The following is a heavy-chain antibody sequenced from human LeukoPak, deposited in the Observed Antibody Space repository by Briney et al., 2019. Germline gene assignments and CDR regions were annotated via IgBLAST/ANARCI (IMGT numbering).Heavy chain of an antibody. V-gene: IGHV4-59*01. CDR2: MYYSGST. D-gene: IGHD3-16*01. Sequence: SETLSLTCSVSGGPIRSYYWSWVRQPPGKGLGRVGYMYYSGSTKYNPSLKSRVTISIDTSNIQFSLKLSSVTAAYAAVYYCAGDYVDPHNFYYWGQGTLVTVSS. J-gene: IGHJ4*02. CDR1: GGPIRSYY. CDR3: AGDYVDPHNFYY.